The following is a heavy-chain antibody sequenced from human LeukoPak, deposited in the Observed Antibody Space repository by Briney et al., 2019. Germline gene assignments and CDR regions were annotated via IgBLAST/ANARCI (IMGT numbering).Heavy chain of an antibody. CDR1: GYTFTSYD. CDR3: ARARRDGYNLFGY. CDR2: MNPNSGNT. Sequence: GASVKVSCRASGYTFTSYDINWVRQATGQGLEWMGWMNPNSGNTGYAQKFQGRVTITRNTSISTAYMELSSLRSEDTAVYYCARARRDGYNLFGYWGQGTLVTVSS. V-gene: IGHV1-8*03. D-gene: IGHD5-24*01. J-gene: IGHJ4*02.